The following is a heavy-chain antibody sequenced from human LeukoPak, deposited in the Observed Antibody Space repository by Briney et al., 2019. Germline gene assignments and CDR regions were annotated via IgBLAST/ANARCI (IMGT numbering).Heavy chain of an antibody. CDR2: IYYSGST. CDR3: ARVLGRGGYAYFDY. Sequence: TSSETLSLTCTVSGGSISSSSYYWGWIRQPPGKGLEWIGSIYYSGSTYYNPSLKSRVTISVDTSKNQFSLKLSSVTAADTAVYYCARVLGRGGYAYFDYWGQGTLVTVSS. J-gene: IGHJ4*02. V-gene: IGHV4-39*01. CDR1: GGSISSSSYY. D-gene: IGHD5-12*01.